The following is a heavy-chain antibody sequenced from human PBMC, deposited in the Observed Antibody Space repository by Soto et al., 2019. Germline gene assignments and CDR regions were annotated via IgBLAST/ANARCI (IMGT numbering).Heavy chain of an antibody. Sequence: HLVQSGPEVKQPGASVTVSCKTSGDTFTNFGLSWVRQAPGQGLEWMGWIATYNSNKNYAQKFQGRLTLTTDTSTSTAYMELKSLGYDDTAVYYCARVLRGVVNWFDPWGQGPLVTVSS. CDR1: GDTFTNFG. V-gene: IGHV1-18*01. J-gene: IGHJ5*02. D-gene: IGHD3-10*01. CDR2: IATYNSNK. CDR3: ARVLRGVVNWFDP.